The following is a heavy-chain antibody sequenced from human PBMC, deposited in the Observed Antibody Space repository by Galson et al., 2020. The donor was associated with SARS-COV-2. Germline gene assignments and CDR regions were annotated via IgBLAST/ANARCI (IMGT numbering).Heavy chain of an antibody. CDR3: AREGWEAAAPYGMDV. D-gene: IGHD6-13*01. V-gene: IGHV4-38-2*02. CDR2: IYHSGST. Sequence: ASETLSLTCTVSGYSISSGYYWGWIRQPPGKGLEWIGSIYHSGSTYYNPSLKSRVTISVDTSKNQFSLKLSSVTAADTAVYYCAREGWEAAAPYGMDVWGQGTTVTVSS. J-gene: IGHJ6*02. CDR1: GYSISSGYY.